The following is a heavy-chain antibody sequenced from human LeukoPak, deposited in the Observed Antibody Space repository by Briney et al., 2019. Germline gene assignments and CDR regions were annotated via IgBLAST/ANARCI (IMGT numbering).Heavy chain of an antibody. D-gene: IGHD3-22*01. J-gene: IGHJ3*02. CDR1: GGSISSGDYY. V-gene: IGHV4-30-4*08. CDR2: IYYSGST. CDR3: ARKGLISSGYYDAFDI. Sequence: SETLSLTCTVSGGSISSGDYYWSWIRQPPGKGLEWIGYIYYSGSTYYNPSLKSRVTISVDTSKNQFSLKLSSVTAADTAVYYCARKGLISSGYYDAFDIWGQGTMVTASS.